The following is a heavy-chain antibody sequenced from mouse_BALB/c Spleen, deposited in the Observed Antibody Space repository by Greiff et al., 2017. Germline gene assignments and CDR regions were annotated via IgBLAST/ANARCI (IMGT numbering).Heavy chain of an antibody. CDR3: TRWRGYFDY. CDR2: IDPETGGT. V-gene: IGHV1-15*01. Sequence: AQLQQSGAELVRPGASVTLSCKASGYTFTDYEMHWVKQTPVHGLEWIGAIDPETGGTAYNQKFKGKATLTADKSSSTAYMELRSLTSEDSAVYYCTRWRGYFDYWGQGTTLTVSS. CDR1: GYTFTDYE. J-gene: IGHJ2*01.